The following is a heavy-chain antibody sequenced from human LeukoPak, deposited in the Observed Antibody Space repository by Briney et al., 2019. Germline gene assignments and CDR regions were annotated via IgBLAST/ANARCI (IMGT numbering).Heavy chain of an antibody. Sequence: SETLSLTCAVYGGSFSGYYWSWIRQPPGKGLGWIGEINHSGSTNYNPSLKSRVTISVDTSKNQFSLKLSSVTAADTAVYYCARGWVAAAGYNWFDPWGQGTLVTVSS. CDR2: INHSGST. D-gene: IGHD6-13*01. J-gene: IGHJ5*02. CDR1: GGSFSGYY. V-gene: IGHV4-34*01. CDR3: ARGWVAAAGYNWFDP.